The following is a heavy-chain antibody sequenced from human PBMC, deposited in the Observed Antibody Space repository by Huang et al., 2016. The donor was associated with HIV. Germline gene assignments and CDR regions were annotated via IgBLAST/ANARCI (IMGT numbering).Heavy chain of an antibody. D-gene: IGHD3-10*01. V-gene: IGHV4-34*02. CDR3: ARDATKNPRGWFDP. CDR2: INHLGIP. Sequence: QVHLQQWGAGLLKSAETLSLTCAVYGGDLSGYYWSWLLQTPGKGLAWSGEINHLGIPKYHPSLKRRVSISMDGSKKQFSLKLRSISDADTAVYFCARDATKNPRGWFDPWGQGTLVTVSS. J-gene: IGHJ5*02. CDR1: GGDLSGYY.